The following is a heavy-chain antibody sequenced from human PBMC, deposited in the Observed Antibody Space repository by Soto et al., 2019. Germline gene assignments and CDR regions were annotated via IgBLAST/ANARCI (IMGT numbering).Heavy chain of an antibody. CDR2: IFWDGDK. V-gene: IGHV2-5*02. CDR1: GFSLSDSGVG. Sequence: QITLKESGPPLVKPTQTLKLTCTFSGFSLSDSGVGVGWIRQPPGKALEWLALIFWDGDKRYSPSLRTRLTITKDTAKNQVFLKMTNMDPVDTATYYCAHSGQWQPLDYWGQGTLVNVSS. CDR3: AHSGQWQPLDY. J-gene: IGHJ4*02. D-gene: IGHD6-19*01.